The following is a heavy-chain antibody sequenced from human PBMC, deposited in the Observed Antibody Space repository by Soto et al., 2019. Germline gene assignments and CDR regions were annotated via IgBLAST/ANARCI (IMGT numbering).Heavy chain of an antibody. CDR2: ISWNSDSI. V-gene: IGHV3-9*01. D-gene: IGHD2-2*01. J-gene: IGHJ4*02. CDR1: GFTFGDYA. Sequence: EVQLVESGGGLVQPGRSLRLSCAASGFTFGDYAMHWVRQAPGKGLEWASGISWNSDSIGYVDSVQGRFTISRDNAKNSLYRQLNSLRPEDTALYYCAKGQYPLGCLDYWGQGTLVTVSS. CDR3: AKGQYPLGCLDY.